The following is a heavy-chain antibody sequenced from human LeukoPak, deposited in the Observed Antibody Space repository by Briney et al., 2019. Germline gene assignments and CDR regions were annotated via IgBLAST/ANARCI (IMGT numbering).Heavy chain of an antibody. CDR2: INPTTGST. CDR1: GYTFTTYY. J-gene: IGHJ6*03. Sequence: ASVKVSCKASGYTFTTYYIQWVRQAPGQRLEGLGIINPTTGSTTYAQKFQGRVTMTRDMSTGTVYMEVSSLRSEDTAVYYCARDPGLTTDYYYMDVWGKGTTVTVSS. V-gene: IGHV1-46*01. CDR3: ARDPGLTTDYYYMDV. D-gene: IGHD1-1*01.